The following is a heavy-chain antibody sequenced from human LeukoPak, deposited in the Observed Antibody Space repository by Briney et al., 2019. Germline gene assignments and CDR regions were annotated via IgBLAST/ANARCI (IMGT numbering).Heavy chain of an antibody. V-gene: IGHV4-34*01. CDR3: ARGPGYYGSGTSRDY. Sequence: GSLRLSCAASGFTFSSYAMSWVRQAPGKGPEWIGEINHSGSTNYNPSLKSRVTISVDTSKNQFSLKLSSVTAADTAVYYCARGPGYYGSGTSRDYWGQGTLVTVSS. J-gene: IGHJ4*02. CDR2: INHSGST. CDR1: GFTFSSYA. D-gene: IGHD3-10*01.